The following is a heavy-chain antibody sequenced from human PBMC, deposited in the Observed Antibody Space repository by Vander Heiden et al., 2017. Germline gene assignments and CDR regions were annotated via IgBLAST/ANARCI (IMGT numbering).Heavy chain of an antibody. CDR3: ARDRCTNCVCYLPDAFDI. V-gene: IGHV4-31*03. CDR1: GGSISSGGYY. CDR2: IYYSGST. D-gene: IGHD2-8*01. J-gene: IGHJ3*02. Sequence: QVQLQESGPGLVKPSQTLSLTCTVSGGSISSGGYYWSWIRQHPGKGLEWIGYIYYSGSTYYNPSLNSRVTISVDTSKNQFSLKLSSVTAADPAVYYCARDRCTNCVCYLPDAFDIWCQGTMVTVSS.